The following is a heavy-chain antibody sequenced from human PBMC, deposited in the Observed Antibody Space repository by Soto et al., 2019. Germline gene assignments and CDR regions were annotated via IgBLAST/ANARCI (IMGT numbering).Heavy chain of an antibody. CDR1: GFMFEDYA. CDR3: AKDVDSLGELWGYFQN. D-gene: IGHD3-16*01. CDR2: INWNGVNK. Sequence: PGGSLRLSCAVSGFMFEDYAMHWVRQAPGKGLEWVSGINWNGVNKGYADSVQGRFTISRDNAKKSLYLQMNYLRPEDTALYFCAKDVDSLGELWGYFQNWGQGTVVTVS. J-gene: IGHJ1*01. V-gene: IGHV3-9*01.